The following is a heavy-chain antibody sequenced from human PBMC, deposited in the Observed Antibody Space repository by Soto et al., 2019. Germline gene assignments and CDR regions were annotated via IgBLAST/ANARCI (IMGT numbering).Heavy chain of an antibody. CDR2: IYSDGNT. V-gene: IGHV3-53*01. D-gene: IGHD3-22*01. CDR3: ARDSGYYYGPDY. J-gene: IGHJ4*02. Sequence: EGSLRLSCSASGFTVSSNYMNWVRQAPGKGLEWVSVIYSDGNTYYADSVKGRFTISRDISKNTLDLQMNGLRAEDTAAYYCARDSGYYYGPDYWGQGNLVTVSS. CDR1: GFTVSSNY.